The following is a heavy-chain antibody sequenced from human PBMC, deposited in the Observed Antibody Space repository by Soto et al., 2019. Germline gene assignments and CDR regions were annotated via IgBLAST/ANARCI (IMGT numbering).Heavy chain of an antibody. CDR2: INPNSGGT. J-gene: IGHJ4*02. CDR3: ARDRVAAAGNGVIGY. D-gene: IGHD6-13*01. Sequence: QVQLVQSGAEVKKPGASVKVSYKASGYTFTGYYMHWVRQAPGQGLEWMGWINPNSGGTNYAQKFQGRVTMTRDTSISTAYMELSRLRSDDTAVYYCARDRVAAAGNGVIGYWGQGTLVTVSS. CDR1: GYTFTGYY. V-gene: IGHV1-2*02.